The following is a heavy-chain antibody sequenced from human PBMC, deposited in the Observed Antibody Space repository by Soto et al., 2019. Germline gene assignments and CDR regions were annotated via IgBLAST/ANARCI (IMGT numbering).Heavy chain of an antibody. CDR3: ARHRDQLYYYYGMDV. D-gene: IGHD2-2*01. J-gene: IGHJ6*02. CDR2: IYYSGST. CDR1: GGSISSSSYY. V-gene: IGHV4-39*01. Sequence: PSETLSLTCTVSGGSISSSSYYWGWIRQPPGKGLEWIGSIYYSGSTYYNPSLKSRVTISVDTSKNQFSLKLSSVTAADTAVYYCARHRDQLYYYYGMDVWGQGTTVTVSS.